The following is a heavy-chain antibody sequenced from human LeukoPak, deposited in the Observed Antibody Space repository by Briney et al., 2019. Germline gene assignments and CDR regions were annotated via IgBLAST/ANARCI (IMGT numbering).Heavy chain of an antibody. CDR3: ARVNVGFDSSGYYPTTFDY. CDR2: ISYDGSNK. D-gene: IGHD3-22*01. CDR1: GFTFSSYA. J-gene: IGHJ4*02. Sequence: GGSLRLSCAASGFTFSSYAMHWVRQAPGKGLEWVAVISYDGSNKYYADSVKGRFTISRDSSKNTLYLQMNSLRAEDTAVYYCARVNVGFDSSGYYPTTFDYWGQGTLVTVSS. V-gene: IGHV3-30*14.